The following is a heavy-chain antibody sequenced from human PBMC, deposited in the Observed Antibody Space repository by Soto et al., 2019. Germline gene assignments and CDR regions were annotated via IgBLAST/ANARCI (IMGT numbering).Heavy chain of an antibody. D-gene: IGHD1-1*01. CDR2: ISWNRSSK. J-gene: IGHJ4*02. Sequence: EVQLVGSGGGLVQPGRSLRLSCAASGFTFDDYAMHWVRQAPGKGLEWVLGISWNRSSKGYADSGKGRFTISRDNAKNSLYLQMNSLRAEDTALYYCAKDTKLGTRLTRGWYYFDYWGQGTLVTVSS. CDR3: AKDTKLGTRLTRGWYYFDY. V-gene: IGHV3-9*01. CDR1: GFTFDDYA.